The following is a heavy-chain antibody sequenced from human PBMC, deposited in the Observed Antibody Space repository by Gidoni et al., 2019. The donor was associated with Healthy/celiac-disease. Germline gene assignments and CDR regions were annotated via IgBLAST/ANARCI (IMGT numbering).Heavy chain of an antibody. V-gene: IGHV3-23*01. J-gene: IGHJ4*02. D-gene: IGHD3-10*01. CDR2: ISGSGGST. CDR3: AKEMETLWFGELFPLDY. Sequence: EVQLLESGGGLVQPGGSLRLPCAASGFPFRSHAMSWVRQAPGKGLEWVSAISGSGGSTYYADSVKGRFTISRDNSKNTLYLQMNSLRAEDTAVYYCAKEMETLWFGELFPLDYWGQGTLVTVSS. CDR1: GFPFRSHA.